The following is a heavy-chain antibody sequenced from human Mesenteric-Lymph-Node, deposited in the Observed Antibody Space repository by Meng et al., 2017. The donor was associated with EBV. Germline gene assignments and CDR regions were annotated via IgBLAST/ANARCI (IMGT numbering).Heavy chain of an antibody. Sequence: EVKVVESGGGLVQPGGSLRLSCAASGFTFSSHWMHWVRQGPGKGLVWVARINSGATTINYADPVQGRFTISRDNAKNTLYLQMNSRRAEDTAVYYCVRLRGWYFDLWGRGTLVTVSS. CDR2: INSGATTI. CDR1: GFTFSSHW. D-gene: IGHD3-10*01. J-gene: IGHJ2*01. V-gene: IGHV3-74*01. CDR3: VRLRGWYFDL.